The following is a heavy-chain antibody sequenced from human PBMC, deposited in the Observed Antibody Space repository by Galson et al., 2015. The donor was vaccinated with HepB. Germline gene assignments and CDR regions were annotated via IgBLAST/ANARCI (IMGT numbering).Heavy chain of an antibody. Sequence: SLRLSCAASGFTVSSNYMSWVRQAPGKGLEWVSVIYSGGSTYYADSVKGRFTISRRNSKNTLYLQMNSLRAEDTAVYYCARSAVYTGGAFDIWGQGTMVTVSS. CDR1: GFTVSSNY. CDR3: ARSAVYTGGAFDI. V-gene: IGHV3-53*04. CDR2: IYSGGST. J-gene: IGHJ3*02. D-gene: IGHD3-16*01.